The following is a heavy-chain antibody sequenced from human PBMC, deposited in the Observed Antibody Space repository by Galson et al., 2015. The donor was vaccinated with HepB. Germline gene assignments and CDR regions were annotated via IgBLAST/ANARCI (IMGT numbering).Heavy chain of an antibody. CDR3: ARDIDYRVDH. J-gene: IGHJ4*02. V-gene: IGHV1-18*04. Sequence: SVKVSCKASGYTFTTYGITWVRQAPGQGLEWMGWINANSGHTNYAQRVQDRVTITTDTSTTTAYMELRSLRSDDTAVYYCARDIDYRVDHWGQGTLVTVSS. CDR1: GYTFTTYG. CDR2: INANSGHT. D-gene: IGHD4/OR15-4a*01.